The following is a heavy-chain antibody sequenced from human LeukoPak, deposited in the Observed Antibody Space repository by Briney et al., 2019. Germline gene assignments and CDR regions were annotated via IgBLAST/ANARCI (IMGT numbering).Heavy chain of an antibody. J-gene: IGHJ5*02. CDR1: GDSIRTYY. CDR3: ARRREEMAAITEGNWIAP. Sequence: SETLSLTWTVSGDSIRTYYWSWIRQPPGEGLEWIGSTSYSGSTHYNPSLKSRVTISLDTSKNEFSLRLYSVTAADTAVYYCARRREEMAAITEGNWIAPWGQGTLVTVSS. V-gene: IGHV4-59*08. D-gene: IGHD5-24*01. CDR2: TSYSGST.